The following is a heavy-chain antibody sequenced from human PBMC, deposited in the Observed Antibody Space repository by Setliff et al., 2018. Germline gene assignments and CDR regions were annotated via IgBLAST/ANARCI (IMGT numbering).Heavy chain of an antibody. Sequence: KTSETLSLTCTVSGGAFSSGSYYWSWIRQPAGKGLEWIGLIYSEGSTSYNPSLKSRLTMSVDTSKNQFSLKLTSVTAADTAVYYCAMGTHSSTWYEIGGFQFWGQGTMVTVS. CDR2: IYSEGST. CDR1: GGAFSSGSYY. V-gene: IGHV4-61*02. D-gene: IGHD6-13*01. J-gene: IGHJ3*01. CDR3: AMGTHSSTWYEIGGFQF.